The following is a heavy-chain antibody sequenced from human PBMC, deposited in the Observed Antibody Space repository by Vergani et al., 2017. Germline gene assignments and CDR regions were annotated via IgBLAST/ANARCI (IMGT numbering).Heavy chain of an antibody. CDR1: GGSISSGGYS. J-gene: IGHJ5*02. Sequence: QLQLQESGSGLVKPSQTLSLTCAVSGGSISSGGYSWSWIRQPPGKGLEWIGYIYHSGSTYYNPSLKSRVTISVDRSKNQFSLKLSSVTAADKAVYYCARAGGGYRVGPDWFDPWGQGTLVTVSS. CDR2: IYHSGST. D-gene: IGHD2-8*02. V-gene: IGHV4-30-2*01. CDR3: ARAGGGYRVGPDWFDP.